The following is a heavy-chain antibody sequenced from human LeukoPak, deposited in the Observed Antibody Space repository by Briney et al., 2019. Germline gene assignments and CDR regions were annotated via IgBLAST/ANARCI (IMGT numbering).Heavy chain of an antibody. CDR1: GYTLTELS. V-gene: IGHV1-24*01. CDR2: FDPEDVET. D-gene: IGHD1-26*01. Sequence: ASVKVSCKVSGYTLTELSMHWVRQAPGNGREWMGGFDPEDVETIYAQKFQGRVTMTENTTTDTAYRELSSLRSEDTAVYYCATGYSGSYYSDYWGQGTLVTVSS. CDR3: ATGYSGSYYSDY. J-gene: IGHJ4*02.